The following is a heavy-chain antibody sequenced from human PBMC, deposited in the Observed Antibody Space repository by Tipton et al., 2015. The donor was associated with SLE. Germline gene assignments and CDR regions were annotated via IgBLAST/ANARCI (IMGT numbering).Heavy chain of an antibody. CDR3: ARGGHSNSPNWFDP. V-gene: IGHV4-30-2*01. CDR2: IFHSGNA. Sequence: LRLSCAVSGGSINSGDYSWSWIRQPPGKGLEWIGYIFHSGNAYYNPSLKSRVTISVDMSKNQFSLKLSSVTAADTAVYYCARGGHSNSPNWFDPWGQGTLITVSS. CDR1: GGSINSGDYS. D-gene: IGHD4-11*01. J-gene: IGHJ5*02.